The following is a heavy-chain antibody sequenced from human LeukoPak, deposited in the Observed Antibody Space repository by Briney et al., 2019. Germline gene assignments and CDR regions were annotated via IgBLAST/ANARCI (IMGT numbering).Heavy chain of an antibody. Sequence: GGSLRLSRSASGFPFSSYAMHWVRQAPGKGLEYVSAISDSGGSTYYADSVKGRFTISRDNSKNTLYLQMSRLRAEDTAVYFCVRGYSFGPYGMDVWGQGTTVTVSS. D-gene: IGHD2-15*01. CDR3: VRGYSFGPYGMDV. J-gene: IGHJ6*02. CDR2: ISDSGGST. V-gene: IGHV3-64D*09. CDR1: GFPFSSYA.